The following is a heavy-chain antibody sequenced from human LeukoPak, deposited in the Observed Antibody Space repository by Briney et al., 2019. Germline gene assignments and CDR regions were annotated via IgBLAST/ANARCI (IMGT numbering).Heavy chain of an antibody. D-gene: IGHD5-18*01. J-gene: IGHJ6*04. Sequence: GASVKVSCKASGYTFTGYYMHWVRQAPGQGLEWMGWINPNSGGTNYAQKFQGWVTMTRDTSISTAYMELSRPRSDDTAVYYCARAPRAMDYYYYYGMDVWGKGTTVTVSS. CDR2: INPNSGGT. V-gene: IGHV1-2*04. CDR1: GYTFTGYY. CDR3: ARAPRAMDYYYYYGMDV.